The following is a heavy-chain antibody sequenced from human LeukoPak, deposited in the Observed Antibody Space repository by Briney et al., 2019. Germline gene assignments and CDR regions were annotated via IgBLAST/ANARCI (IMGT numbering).Heavy chain of an antibody. CDR1: GGSISSKDYY. D-gene: IGHD2-21*02. J-gene: IGHJ5*02. CDR3: ARADMTSTWWFDP. CDR2: VFYDGDT. Sequence: SQTLPLTCTVSGGSISSKDYYWTWIRQPAGKGLEWVGRVFYDGDTYSNPSLRSRVTMSLDASKNQFSLNLSSVTAADTAIYYCARADMTSTWWFDPWGRGTLVTVSS. V-gene: IGHV4-61*02.